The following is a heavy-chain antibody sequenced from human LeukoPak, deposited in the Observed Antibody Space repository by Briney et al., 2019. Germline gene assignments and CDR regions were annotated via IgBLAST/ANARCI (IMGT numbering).Heavy chain of an antibody. CDR1: GGSISRGGYY. V-gene: IGHV4-31*03. CDR2: IYHSGST. J-gene: IGHJ4*02. Sequence: SQTLSLTCTVSGGSISRGGYYWTWIRQHPGKGLEWIGYIYHSGSTYYNPSLKSRVTLSVDTSRSQFALNLSSVTAADTAVYYCARGRYYYDSRGYYKQYHFDYWGQGTLVTVSS. D-gene: IGHD3-22*01. CDR3: ARGRYYYDSRGYYKQYHFDY.